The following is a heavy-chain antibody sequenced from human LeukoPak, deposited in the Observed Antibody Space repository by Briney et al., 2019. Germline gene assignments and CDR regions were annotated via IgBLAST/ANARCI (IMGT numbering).Heavy chain of an antibody. Sequence: ASVKVSCKASGYTFSSYDINWVRQAPGQGLEWMGWMNPNSGDRGYAQKFQGRVTITRNTSISTAYMELSSLRADDTAVYYCARGYTGSYSFWLAFDIWGQGTMVTVSS. V-gene: IGHV1-8*03. D-gene: IGHD1-26*01. CDR3: ARGYTGSYSFWLAFDI. CDR1: GYTFSSYD. CDR2: MNPNSGDR. J-gene: IGHJ3*02.